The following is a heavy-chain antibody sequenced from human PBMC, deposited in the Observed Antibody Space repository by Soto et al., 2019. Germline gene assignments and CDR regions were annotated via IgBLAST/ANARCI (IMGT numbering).Heavy chain of an antibody. CDR2: ISSDGTSR. Sequence: GGSLRLSCAASGFTFSSYVMHGVRQAPGKGLEWVAVISSDGTSRFYADSVKGRFTISRDNSKNTLYLQMNSLRAEDTAMYYCAKVRVKDYYYYAMDVWGQGTTVTVSS. J-gene: IGHJ6*02. CDR1: GFTFSSYV. D-gene: IGHD4-4*01. V-gene: IGHV3-30*18. CDR3: AKVRVKDYYYYAMDV.